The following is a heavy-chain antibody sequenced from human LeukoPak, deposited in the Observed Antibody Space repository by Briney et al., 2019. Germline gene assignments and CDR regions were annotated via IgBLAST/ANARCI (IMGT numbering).Heavy chain of an antibody. Sequence: EASVKVPCKASGYTFTGYYMHWVRQAPGQGLEWMGWINPNSGGTNYAQKFQGRVTMTRDTSISTAYMELSRLRSDDTAVYYCATVSYYYDSRDFDYWGQGTLVTVSS. CDR3: ATVSYYYDSRDFDY. V-gene: IGHV1-2*02. D-gene: IGHD3-22*01. CDR1: GYTFTGYY. J-gene: IGHJ4*02. CDR2: INPNSGGT.